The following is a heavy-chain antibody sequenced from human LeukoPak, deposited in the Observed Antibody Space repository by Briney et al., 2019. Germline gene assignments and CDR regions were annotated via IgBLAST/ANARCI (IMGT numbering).Heavy chain of an antibody. D-gene: IGHD3-9*01. CDR2: ISYDGSNK. CDR1: GFTFSSYG. Sequence: PGRSLRLSCAASGFTFSSYGMHWVRQAPGKGLEWVAVISYDGSNKYYADSVKGRFTISRDNSKNTLYLQMNSLRAEDTAVYYCAKDRGRYLDWLFPYYYYGMDVWGQGTTVTVSS. CDR3: AKDRGRYLDWLFPYYYYGMDV. V-gene: IGHV3-30*18. J-gene: IGHJ6*02.